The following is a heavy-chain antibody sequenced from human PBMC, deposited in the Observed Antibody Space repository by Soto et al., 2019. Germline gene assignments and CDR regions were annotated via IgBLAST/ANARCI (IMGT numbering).Heavy chain of an antibody. V-gene: IGHV2-70*04. CDR3: ARMVTYGGVIGLDAFDT. Sequence: SGPTLVNPTQTLTLTCTFSGFSLSTSGMRVSWIRQPPGKALEWLARIDRDDDKFYRTSLKTRLTISKDTSKNQVVLTMTNMDPVDTAAYYCARMVTYGGVIGLDAFDTWGQGTLVTVSS. J-gene: IGHJ3*02. CDR2: IDRDDDK. D-gene: IGHD3-16*02. CDR1: GFSLSTSGMR.